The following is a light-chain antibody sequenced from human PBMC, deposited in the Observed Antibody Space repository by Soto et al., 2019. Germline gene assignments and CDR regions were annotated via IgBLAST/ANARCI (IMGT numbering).Light chain of an antibody. CDR1: QSVSSNY. Sequence: EIVFTQSPGTLSLSPGEKATLSCRASQSVSSNYLAWYQQKPGQAPRLLIYYAYRRTTGIPDRFSGSGSGTDFTLTISGLEPEDFAVYYCQQYGGSPRTFGQGTRLEIK. CDR2: YAY. V-gene: IGKV3-20*01. J-gene: IGKJ5*01. CDR3: QQYGGSPRT.